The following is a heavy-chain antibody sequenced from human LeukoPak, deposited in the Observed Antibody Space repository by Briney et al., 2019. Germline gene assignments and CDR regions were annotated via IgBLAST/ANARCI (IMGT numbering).Heavy chain of an antibody. CDR3: ARSLKWNLVASDY. CDR2: IIASVGAK. Sequence: PGGSLRLSCAASGVTLSNYSMNWVRQAPGEWLEWVACIIASVGAKLYADYVKGRFIISRDASKNTLYVQMSSLRAEDTTVYYCARSLKWNLVASDYWGQGTLVTVSS. V-gene: IGHV3-23*01. D-gene: IGHD1-1*01. CDR1: GVTLSNYS. J-gene: IGHJ4*02.